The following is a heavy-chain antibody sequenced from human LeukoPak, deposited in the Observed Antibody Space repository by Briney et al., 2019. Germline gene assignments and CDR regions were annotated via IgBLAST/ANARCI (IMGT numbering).Heavy chain of an antibody. J-gene: IGHJ5*01. V-gene: IGHV1-18*01. CDR1: GYTFTSYG. D-gene: IGHD3-10*01. CDR2: ISAYNGNT. Sequence: ASVKVSCKASGYTFTSYGISWVRQAPGQGLEWMGWISAYNGNTNYAQKLQGRVTMTTDTSTSTAYMELRSLRSDDTAVYYCAKGSGRYGSGSFSDSWGQGTLVTVSS. CDR3: AKGSGRYGSGSFSDS.